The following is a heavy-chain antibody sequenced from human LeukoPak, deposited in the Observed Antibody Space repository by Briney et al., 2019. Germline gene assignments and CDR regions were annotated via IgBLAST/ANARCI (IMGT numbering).Heavy chain of an antibody. CDR1: GFTVSSDY. Sequence: GGSLRLSCAASGFTVSSDYMTWVRQAPGKGREWVSVIYSGGSTYYANSVKGRFTISRDNSKNTGYLQLNNLRVEDTAVYYCARYHPALHYSGQGALLTASS. D-gene: IGHD2-2*01. J-gene: IGHJ4*02. CDR2: IYSGGST. V-gene: IGHV3-53*01. CDR3: ARYHPALHY.